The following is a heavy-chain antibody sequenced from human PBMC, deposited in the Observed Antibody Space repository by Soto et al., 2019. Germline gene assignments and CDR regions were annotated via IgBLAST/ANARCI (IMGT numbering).Heavy chain of an antibody. J-gene: IGHJ4*02. CDR1: GYTFTSYA. CDR2: INAGNGNT. Sequence: QVQLVQSGAEVKKPGASVKVSCKASGYTFTSYAMHWVRQAPGQRLEWMGWINAGNGNTKYSQKFQGRVTITRDTXXXXXXXXXXXLRSXXXXXXYCARSSGYYYVDYWGQGTLVTVSS. D-gene: IGHD3-22*01. CDR3: ARSSGYYYVDY. V-gene: IGHV1-3*01.